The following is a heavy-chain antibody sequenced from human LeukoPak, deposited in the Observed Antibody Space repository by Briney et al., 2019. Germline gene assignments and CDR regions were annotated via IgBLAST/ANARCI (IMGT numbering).Heavy chain of an antibody. CDR2: IGSSGAYI. Sequence: GGSLRLSCAASGFTFSDYTMNWVRQAPGKGLEWVSSIGSSGAYIYYADSVKGRFTISRDNAKNSLYLQMNSLRGEDTAMYYCARGGRRFWGQGTLVTVSS. V-gene: IGHV3-21*06. CDR1: GFTFSDYT. D-gene: IGHD3-16*01. CDR3: ARGGRRF. J-gene: IGHJ4*02.